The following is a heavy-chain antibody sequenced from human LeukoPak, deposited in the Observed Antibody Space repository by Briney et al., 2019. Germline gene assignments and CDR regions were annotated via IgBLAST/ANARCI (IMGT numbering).Heavy chain of an antibody. CDR1: GYTFTGYY. Sequence: VASVKVSCKASGYTFTGYYMHWVRQAPGQGLEWMGLINPNSGGTNYAQKFQGRVTMARDTSISTAYMELSRLRSDDTAVYSCARGSIAAHRREPKRYFQHWGQGTLVTVSS. D-gene: IGHD6-6*01. CDR3: ARGSIAAHRREPKRYFQH. V-gene: IGHV1-2*02. J-gene: IGHJ1*01. CDR2: INPNSGGT.